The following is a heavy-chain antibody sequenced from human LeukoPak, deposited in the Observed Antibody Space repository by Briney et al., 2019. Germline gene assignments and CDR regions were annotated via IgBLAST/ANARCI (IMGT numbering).Heavy chain of an antibody. V-gene: IGHV3-11*06. CDR3: ARVGYSSGWYFDY. D-gene: IGHD6-19*01. J-gene: IGHJ4*02. CDR1: EFTFSDYY. Sequence: KTGGSLRLSCAASEFTFSDYYMSWIRQAPGKGLEWVSSISSTSSYIYYADSVKGRFTISRDNAQKSLYLQMNSLRAEDTAVYYCARVGYSSGWYFDYWGQGTLVTVSS. CDR2: ISSTSSYI.